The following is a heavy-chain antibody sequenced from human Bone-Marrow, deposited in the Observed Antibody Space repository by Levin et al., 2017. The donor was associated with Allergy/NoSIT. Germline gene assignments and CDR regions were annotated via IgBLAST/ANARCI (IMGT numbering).Heavy chain of an antibody. D-gene: IGHD6-13*01. V-gene: IGHV4-59*01. CDR2: IYYSGST. CDR1: GGSISSYY. CDR3: ARGSSSWPYYFDY. J-gene: IGHJ4*02. Sequence: SQTLSLTCTVSGGSISSYYWSWIRQPPGKGLEWIGYIYYSGSTNYNPSLKSRVTISVDTSKNQFPLKLSSVTAADTAVYYCARGSSSWPYYFDYWGQGTLVTVSS.